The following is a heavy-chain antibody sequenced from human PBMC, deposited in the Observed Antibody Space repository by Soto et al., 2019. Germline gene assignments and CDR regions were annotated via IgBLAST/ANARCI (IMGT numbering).Heavy chain of an antibody. Sequence: QVQLVQSGAEVKNPGASVKVSCKTSGYTFSNYAMHWVRQAPGQRLEWMGWINAGNGNTKYSHNFKGRVAITSDTSANTAYLELSSLRSEDTAVYYCARDQEVDSTMLDAFDIWGQGTMVTVSS. CDR3: ARDQEVDSTMLDAFDI. CDR1: GYTFSNYA. D-gene: IGHD1-26*01. CDR2: INAGNGNT. J-gene: IGHJ3*02. V-gene: IGHV1-3*01.